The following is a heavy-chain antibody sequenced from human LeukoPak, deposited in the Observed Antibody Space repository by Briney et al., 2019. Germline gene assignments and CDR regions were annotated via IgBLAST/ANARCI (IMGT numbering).Heavy chain of an antibody. CDR3: ARDFFRSMYYYDSSGYSNRDY. V-gene: IGHV1-2*02. CDR2: INPNSGGT. CDR1: GYTFTGYY. J-gene: IGHJ4*02. Sequence: ASVEVSCKASGYTFTGYYMHWVRQAPGQGLEWMGWINPNSGGTNYAQKFQGRVTMTRDTSISTAYMELSRLRSDDTAVYYCARDFFRSMYYYDSSGYSNRDYWGQGTLVTVSS. D-gene: IGHD3-22*01.